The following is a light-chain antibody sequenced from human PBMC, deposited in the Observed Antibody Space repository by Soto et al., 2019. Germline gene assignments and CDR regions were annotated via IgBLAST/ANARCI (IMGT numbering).Light chain of an antibody. CDR2: GAS. J-gene: IGKJ2*01. Sequence: EIVLTQSPGTLSLSPGERATLSCRASQSFNSNYFAWYQQIPGQAPRLLIYGASTRATGIPDRFSGSGSGTDFTLTISRLEPEDFAVYYCQHYDSSPPKYTFGQGTKLEI. CDR1: QSFNSNY. CDR3: QHYDSSPPKYT. V-gene: IGKV3-20*01.